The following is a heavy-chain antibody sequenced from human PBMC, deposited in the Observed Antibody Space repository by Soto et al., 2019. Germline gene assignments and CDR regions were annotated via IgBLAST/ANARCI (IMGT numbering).Heavy chain of an antibody. J-gene: IGHJ4*02. CDR2: IYYSGST. Sequence: SETLSLPCTVSGGSISSVNYYWSWIRQPPGKGLEWIGYIYYSGSTYYNPSLKSRVTISLDTSKNQFSLKLSSVTAADTAVYYCARRRSGAHFDSWGQGTLVTVSS. CDR1: GGSISSVNYY. V-gene: IGHV4-39*01. D-gene: IGHD3-16*02. CDR3: ARRRSGAHFDS.